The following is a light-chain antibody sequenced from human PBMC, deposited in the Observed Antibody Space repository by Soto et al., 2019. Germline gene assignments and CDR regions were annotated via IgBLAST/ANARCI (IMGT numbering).Light chain of an antibody. Sequence: QSALTQPASVSGSPGQSITIPCSGRSSDLGGLNYVSWYQQHPGKVPKLIIYKVDNRPSGISDRFSASKSGNTASLTISGLQAEDEAHYYGSSYKTVPCPQWVFAGGTK. CDR2: KVD. CDR1: SSDLGGLNY. J-gene: IGLJ3*02. CDR3: SSYKTVPCPQWV. V-gene: IGLV2-14*01.